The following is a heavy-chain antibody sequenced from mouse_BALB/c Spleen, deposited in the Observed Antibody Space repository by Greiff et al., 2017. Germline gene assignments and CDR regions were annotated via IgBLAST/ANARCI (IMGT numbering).Heavy chain of an antibody. CDR3: ARGTVVATDFDY. D-gene: IGHD1-1*01. V-gene: IGHV1-80*01. CDR2: IYPGDGDT. J-gene: IGHJ2*01. CDR1: GYAFSSYW. Sequence: LVESGAELVRPGSSVKISCKASGYAFSSYWMNWVKQRPGQGLEWIGQIYPGDGDTNYNGKFKGKATLTADKSSSTAYMQLSSLTSEDSAVYFCARGTVVATDFDYWGQGTTLTVSS.